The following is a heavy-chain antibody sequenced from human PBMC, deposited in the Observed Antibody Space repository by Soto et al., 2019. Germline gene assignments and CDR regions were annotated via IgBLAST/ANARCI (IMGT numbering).Heavy chain of an antibody. CDR2: MYISGIR. CDR3: ARAPYDVLTGYYYYFDY. D-gene: IGHD3-9*01. J-gene: IGHJ4*02. CDR1: GGSISNYY. Sequence: SETLSLTCTVSGGSISNYYWSWIRQPPGKGLVWFGYMYISGIRKYNPSLKSRVTISVDTSKNQFSLKLSSVTAADTAVYYCARAPYDVLTGYYYYFDYWGQGTQVTVSS. V-gene: IGHV4-59*01.